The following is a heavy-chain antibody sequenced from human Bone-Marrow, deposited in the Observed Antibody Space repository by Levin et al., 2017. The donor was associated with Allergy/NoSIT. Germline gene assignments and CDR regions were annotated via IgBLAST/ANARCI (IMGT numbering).Heavy chain of an antibody. D-gene: IGHD2-15*01. Sequence: SGPTLVKPTQTLALTCSFSGFSLSPPGLGMGWIRQPPGKALEWLALIYWDDDTRYSPSLKSRLTITRDTSKTQVVLIMTNMDPVDTATYYCARRRGSDGSSYFDYWGQGTLVTVSS. CDR2: IYWDDDT. V-gene: IGHV2-5*02. CDR1: GFSLSPPGLG. CDR3: ARRRGSDGSSYFDY. J-gene: IGHJ4*02.